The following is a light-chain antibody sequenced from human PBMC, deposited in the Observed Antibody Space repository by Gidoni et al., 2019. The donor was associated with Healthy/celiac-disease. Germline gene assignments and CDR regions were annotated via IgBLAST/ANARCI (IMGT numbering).Light chain of an antibody. Sequence: DIQMTQSPSSLSASVGDRVTITCRASQSISSYLNWYQQKPGKAPKLLIYAASSLQSGGPSRFSGSGSGTDFTLTISSLQPEDFATYYCQQSYPGAFCQGTKVEIK. CDR1: QSISSY. CDR3: QQSYPGA. V-gene: IGKV1-39*01. J-gene: IGKJ1*01. CDR2: AAS.